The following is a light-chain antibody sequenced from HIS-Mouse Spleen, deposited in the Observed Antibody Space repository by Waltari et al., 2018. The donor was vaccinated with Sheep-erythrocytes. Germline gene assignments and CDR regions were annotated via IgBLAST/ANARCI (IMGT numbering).Light chain of an antibody. CDR3: QAWDSSTAV. Sequence: SYELTQPPSVSVSPGQTASITCSGDKLGDKYACWYQQKPGQSPVLVIYQDSKRPAGIPERFYGSNAGNTANLTISGTQAMDGADYYCQAWDSSTAVFGGGTKLTVL. V-gene: IGLV3-1*01. J-gene: IGLJ2*01. CDR1: KLGDKY. CDR2: QDS.